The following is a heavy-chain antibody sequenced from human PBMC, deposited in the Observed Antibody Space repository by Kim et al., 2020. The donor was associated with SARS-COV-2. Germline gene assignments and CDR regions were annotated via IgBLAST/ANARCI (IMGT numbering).Heavy chain of an antibody. CDR2: IYHSGST. J-gene: IGHJ5*02. Sequence: SETLSLICTVSGYSISSGYYWGWIRQPPGKGLEWIGSIYHSGSTYYNPSLKSRVTISVDTSKNQFSLKLSSVTAADTAVYYCASKGQRAPAFDPWGQGTLVTVSS. D-gene: IGHD1-1*01. CDR1: GYSISSGYY. CDR3: ASKGQRAPAFDP. V-gene: IGHV4-38-2*02.